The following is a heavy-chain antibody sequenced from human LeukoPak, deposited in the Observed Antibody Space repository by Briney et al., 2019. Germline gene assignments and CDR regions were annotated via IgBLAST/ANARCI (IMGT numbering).Heavy chain of an antibody. V-gene: IGHV3-74*01. J-gene: IGHJ4*02. CDR1: GFTFSSYW. CDR2: INSDGSIT. D-gene: IGHD3-22*01. Sequence: GGSLRLSCAASGFTFSSYWMHWVRQAPGKGLVWVSRINSDGSITDHADSVKGRFTISRDNAKNTLYLQMNSLRAEDTAVYYCAKDGYDSSGYSLDYWGQGTLVTVSS. CDR3: AKDGYDSSGYSLDY.